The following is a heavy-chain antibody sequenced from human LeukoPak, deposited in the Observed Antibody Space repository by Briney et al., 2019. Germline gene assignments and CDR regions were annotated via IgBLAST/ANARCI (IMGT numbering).Heavy chain of an antibody. Sequence: GGSLRLSCTASGFTFGDYAMSWVRQAPGKGLEWVGFIRSKAYGGTTEYAASVKGGFTISRDDSKSIAYLQMNSLKTEDTAVYYCTRSHSGDQLLFPDAFDIWGQGTMVTVSS. J-gene: IGHJ3*02. V-gene: IGHV3-49*04. D-gene: IGHD2-2*01. CDR1: GFTFGDYA. CDR3: TRSHSGDQLLFPDAFDI. CDR2: IRSKAYGGTT.